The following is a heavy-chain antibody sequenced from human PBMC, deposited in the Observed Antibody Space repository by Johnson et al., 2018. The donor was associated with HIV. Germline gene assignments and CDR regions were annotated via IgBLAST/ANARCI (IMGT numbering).Heavy chain of an antibody. Sequence: VQLVESGGGLVQPGRSLRLSCAASGFTFDDYAMHWVRQAPGKGLEWVSGISWTSGSIGYADPVKGRFTISRDNAKNSLYLQMNSLRAEDTALYYCAKDIGVIAVAGMSDAFDIWGQGTMVTVSS. D-gene: IGHD6-19*01. CDR3: AKDIGVIAVAGMSDAFDI. CDR1: GFTFDDYA. CDR2: ISWTSGSI. V-gene: IGHV3-9*01. J-gene: IGHJ3*02.